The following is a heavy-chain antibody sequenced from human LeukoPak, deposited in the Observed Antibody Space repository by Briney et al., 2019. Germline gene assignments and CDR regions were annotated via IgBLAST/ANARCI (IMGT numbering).Heavy chain of an antibody. V-gene: IGHV3-21*01. CDR1: GFTFSSYG. D-gene: IGHD1-26*01. CDR2: ISTSSSYI. Sequence: GGSLRLSCAASGFTFSSYGMRWVRQAPGKGLEWVSSISTSSSYIYYADSVKGRFTISRDNAKNSLYLQMNSLRAEDTAVYYCARAYSGRYGLGYYYMDVWGKGTTVAISS. CDR3: ARAYSGRYGLGYYYMDV. J-gene: IGHJ6*03.